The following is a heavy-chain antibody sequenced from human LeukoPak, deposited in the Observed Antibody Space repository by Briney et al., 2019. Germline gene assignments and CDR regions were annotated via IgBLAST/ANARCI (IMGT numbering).Heavy chain of an antibody. D-gene: IGHD3-22*01. CDR3: AKDQNYYDSSGYSYYFDY. J-gene: IGHJ4*02. CDR2: ISYDGSNK. Sequence: PGGSLRLSCAASGFTFSSYGMHWVRQAPGKGLEGVAVISYDGSNKYYAVSVKGRFTTSRDNYKNTLYLQMNSLKAEDTAVYYCAKDQNYYDSSGYSYYFDYWGQGTLVTVSS. V-gene: IGHV3-30*18. CDR1: GFTFSSYG.